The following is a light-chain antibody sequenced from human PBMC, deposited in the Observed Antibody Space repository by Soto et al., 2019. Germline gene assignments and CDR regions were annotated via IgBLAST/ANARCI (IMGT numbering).Light chain of an antibody. CDR3: SSYTRSNTVL. V-gene: IGLV2-14*01. CDR1: STDVDDYDY. CDR2: DAS. J-gene: IGLJ2*01. Sequence: QSALTQPASVSGSPAQSITISCTGTSTDVDDYDYVSWYQQHPGKAPKLMIYDASDRPSGVSHRFSGSKSGNTASLTISGLQAEDEADYYCSSYTRSNTVLFGGGTKLTVL.